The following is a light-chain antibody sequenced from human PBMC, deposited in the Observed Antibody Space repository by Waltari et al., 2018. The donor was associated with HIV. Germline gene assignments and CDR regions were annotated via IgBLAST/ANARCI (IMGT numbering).Light chain of an antibody. J-gene: IGLJ3*02. V-gene: IGLV2-11*01. Sequence: QSSLTQPRSVSGSPGQSVTISCSGTSSDVGSYNYVSWYQQHPGKAPKVMIYDVSKRPSGFPDRFSGSKSGKTASLTISGLQAEDEADYYCCSYAGMYTWVFGGGTKLTVL. CDR2: DVS. CDR1: SSDVGSYNY. CDR3: CSYAGMYTWV.